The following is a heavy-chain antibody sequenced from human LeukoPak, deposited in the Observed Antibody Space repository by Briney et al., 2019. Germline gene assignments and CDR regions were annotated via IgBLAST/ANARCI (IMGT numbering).Heavy chain of an antibody. CDR2: IRSKTYGGTT. J-gene: IGHJ4*02. CDR3: GPGSYSTD. D-gene: IGHD3-10*01. CDR1: GFTFGDYA. V-gene: IGHV3-49*04. Sequence: GGSLRLSCAASGFTFGDYAMSWVRQAPGKGLQWVGFIRSKTYGGTTEYAASVKGRFTISRDDSKSIAYLQMNSLKTEDTAVYYCGPGSYSTDWGQGTLVTVSS.